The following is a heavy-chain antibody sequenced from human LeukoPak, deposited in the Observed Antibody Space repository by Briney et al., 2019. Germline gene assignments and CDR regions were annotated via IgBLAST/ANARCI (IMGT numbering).Heavy chain of an antibody. J-gene: IGHJ4*02. CDR3: ARKLTGTTYLDC. D-gene: IGHD1-1*01. CDR1: GFTFSSYD. CDR2: IHSSGGTI. Sequence: GGSLRLSCAASGFTFSSYDMNWVRQAPGKGLEWVSYIHSSGGTIYYADSVKGRFTISRDSAKNSVYLRMNSLRAEDTALYYCARKLTGTTYLDCWGQGTLVTVSS. V-gene: IGHV3-48*03.